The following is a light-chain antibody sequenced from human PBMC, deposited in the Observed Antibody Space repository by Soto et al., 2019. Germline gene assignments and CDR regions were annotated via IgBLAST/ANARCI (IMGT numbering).Light chain of an antibody. V-gene: IGLV1-47*01. CDR2: RNN. Sequence: QSVLTQPPSASGTPGQRVTISCSGSSSNIGSNYVYWYQQLPGTAPKLLIYRNNQRPSGVPDRFSGSKSGNTASLTVSGLQAEDEADYYCTSHAGSNNYVFGTGTKVTVL. J-gene: IGLJ1*01. CDR1: SSNIGSNY. CDR3: TSHAGSNNYV.